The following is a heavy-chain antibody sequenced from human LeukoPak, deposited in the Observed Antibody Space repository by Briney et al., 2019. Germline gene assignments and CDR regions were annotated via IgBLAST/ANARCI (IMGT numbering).Heavy chain of an antibody. Sequence: PSETLSLTRAVSGYSISSGYYWGWIRQPPGKGLEWIGSIYHSGSTYYNPSLKSRVTISVDTSKNQFSLKLSSVTAADTAVYYCARGDFGWFGYWGQGTLVTVSS. J-gene: IGHJ4*02. CDR1: GYSISSGYY. CDR2: IYHSGST. CDR3: ARGDFGWFGY. D-gene: IGHD3-9*01. V-gene: IGHV4-38-2*01.